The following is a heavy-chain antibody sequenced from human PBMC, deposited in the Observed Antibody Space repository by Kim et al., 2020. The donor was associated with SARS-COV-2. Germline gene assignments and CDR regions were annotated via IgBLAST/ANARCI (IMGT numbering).Heavy chain of an antibody. J-gene: IGHJ4*02. Sequence: SVKVSCKASGGTFSSYAISWVRQAPGQGLEWMGGIIPIFGTANYAQKFQGRVTITADESTSTAYMELSSLRSEDTAVYYCARALGHSSGWYNYFDYWGQGTLVTVSS. V-gene: IGHV1-69*13. D-gene: IGHD6-19*01. CDR3: ARALGHSSGWYNYFDY. CDR2: IIPIFGTA. CDR1: GGTFSSYA.